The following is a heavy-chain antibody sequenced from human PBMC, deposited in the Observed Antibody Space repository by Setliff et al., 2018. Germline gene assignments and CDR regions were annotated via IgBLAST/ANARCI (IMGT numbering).Heavy chain of an antibody. D-gene: IGHD6-13*01. Sequence: GGSLRLSCAASGFTFSSYWMSWVRQAPGKGLEWVSYISSSSSTIYYADSVKGRFTISRDNAKNSLYLQMNSLRAEDTAVYYCARDNQLLRIAAAGTVDYWGQGTLVTVSS. CDR3: ARDNQLLRIAAAGTVDY. J-gene: IGHJ4*02. V-gene: IGHV3-48*04. CDR2: ISSSSSTI. CDR1: GFTFSSYW.